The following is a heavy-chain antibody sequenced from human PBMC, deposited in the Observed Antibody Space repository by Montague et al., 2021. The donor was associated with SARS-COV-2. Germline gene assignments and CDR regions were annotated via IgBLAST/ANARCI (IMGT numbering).Heavy chain of an antibody. J-gene: IGHJ5*02. V-gene: IGHV4-39*01. CDR3: AAQSSGGYCSSSSCYVWFAP. CDR2: IHYSGST. Sequence: SETLSLTCTVSGGSISSSRYYWGWIRQPPGKGLEWIGSIHYSGSTYYNPSLKSRVTISVDTSKKHFSLKLSSVTAADTAVYFCAAQSSGGYCSSSSCYVWFAPWGRGTLVTVSS. D-gene: IGHD2-2*01. CDR1: GGSISSSRYY.